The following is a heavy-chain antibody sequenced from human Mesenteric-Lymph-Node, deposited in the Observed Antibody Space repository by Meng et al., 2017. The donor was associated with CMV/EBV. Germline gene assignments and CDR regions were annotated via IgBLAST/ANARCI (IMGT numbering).Heavy chain of an antibody. CDR1: AYSVPSNRAA. J-gene: IGHJ4*02. CDR2: TYYRSQWSH. D-gene: IGHD6-13*01. CDR3: ARSAAGHNDC. Sequence: IAAYSVPSNRAAWNWLRRSPSRCLDWLGRTYYRSQWSHDYAVSVKSRIPINPVAAATQFALPLPSVTPEDTAVYYCARSAAGHNDCWGQGTLVTVSS. V-gene: IGHV6-1*01.